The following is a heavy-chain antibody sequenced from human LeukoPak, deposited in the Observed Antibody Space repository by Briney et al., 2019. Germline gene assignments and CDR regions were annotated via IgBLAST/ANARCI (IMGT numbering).Heavy chain of an antibody. CDR2: ISHDGSNK. CDR1: GFTFSSYA. J-gene: IGHJ1*01. D-gene: IGHD6-13*01. V-gene: IGHV3-30*01. Sequence: GGSLRLSCAASGFTFSSYAMHWVRQAPGKGLEWVAAISHDGSNKYHADSVKGRFTISRDNSKNTVYLQMNSLRAEDTAVYFCAGSPKYSSSWYEYFQHWGQGTLVTVSS. CDR3: AGSPKYSSSWYEYFQH.